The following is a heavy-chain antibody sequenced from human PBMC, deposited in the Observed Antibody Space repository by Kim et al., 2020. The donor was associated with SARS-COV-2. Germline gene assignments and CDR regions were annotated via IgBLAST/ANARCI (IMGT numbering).Heavy chain of an antibody. D-gene: IGHD2-8*01. J-gene: IGHJ4*02. V-gene: IGHV3-23*01. CDR3: AKDYAGYCTNGVCYFDY. Sequence: VKGRFTISRDNSKNTLYLQMNSLRAEDTAVYYCAKDYAGYCTNGVCYFDYWGQGTLVTVSS.